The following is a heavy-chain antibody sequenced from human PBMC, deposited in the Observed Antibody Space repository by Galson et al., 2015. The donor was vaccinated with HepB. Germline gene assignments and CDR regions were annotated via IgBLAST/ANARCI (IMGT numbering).Heavy chain of an antibody. Sequence: SVKVSCKVSGYTLTELSMHWVRQAPGKGLEWMGGFDPEDGETIYAQKFQGRVTMTEDTSADTAFMELSSLRSEDTAVYYCAPRKKGRGSYYVYWGQGTLVTVSS. CDR2: FDPEDGET. V-gene: IGHV1-24*01. CDR3: APRKKGRGSYYVY. J-gene: IGHJ4*02. D-gene: IGHD1-26*01. CDR1: GYTLTELS.